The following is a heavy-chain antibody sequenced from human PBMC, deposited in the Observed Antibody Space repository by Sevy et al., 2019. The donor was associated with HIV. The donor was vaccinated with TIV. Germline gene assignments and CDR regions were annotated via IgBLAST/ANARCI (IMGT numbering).Heavy chain of an antibody. Sequence: ASVKVSCKASGGTFSSYAISWVRQAPGQGLEWMGGIIPIFGTANYAQKFQGRVTITADESTSTAYMELSSLRSEDTAVYYCARDTAMVLFDYWGQGTLLTVSS. CDR3: ARDTAMVLFDY. D-gene: IGHD5-18*01. CDR2: IIPIFGTA. J-gene: IGHJ4*02. V-gene: IGHV1-69*13. CDR1: GGTFSSYA.